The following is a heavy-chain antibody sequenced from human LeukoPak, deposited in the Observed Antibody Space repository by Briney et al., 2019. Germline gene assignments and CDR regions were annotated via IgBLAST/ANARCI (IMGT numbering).Heavy chain of an antibody. D-gene: IGHD5-18*01. CDR2: IYYSGSA. Sequence: SETLSLTCTVSGGSISSYYWSWIRQPPGKGLEWIGYIYYSGSANYNPSLKSRVTISVDTSKNQFSLKLSSVTAADTAVYYCARALSRAYSYGYYNYYYMDVWGKGTTVTVSS. V-gene: IGHV4-59*01. J-gene: IGHJ6*03. CDR1: GGSISSYY. CDR3: ARALSRAYSYGYYNYYYMDV.